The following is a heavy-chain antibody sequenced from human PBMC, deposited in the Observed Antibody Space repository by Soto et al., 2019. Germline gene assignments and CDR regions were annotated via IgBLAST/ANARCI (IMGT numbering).Heavy chain of an antibody. J-gene: IGHJ5*02. CDR1: GFTFSDYG. CDR2: ISGSGST. V-gene: IGHV3-23*01. Sequence: LRLSCAASGFTFSDYGMSWVRQAPGKGLEWVSAISGSGSTFYADSVKGRFTISRDNSKNTLYLQINSLRAEDTAVYYCAKDYLRWAQSWGQGTLVTSPQ. D-gene: IGHD1-26*01. CDR3: AKDYLRWAQS.